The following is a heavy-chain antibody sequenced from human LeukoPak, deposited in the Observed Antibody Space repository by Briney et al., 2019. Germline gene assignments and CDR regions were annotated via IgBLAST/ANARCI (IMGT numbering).Heavy chain of an antibody. CDR2: ISAHYGNT. Sequence: ASVKVSCKASGYIFTRYGISWVRQAPGQGLEWMGWISAHYGNTNYAQKFQDRVTMTTDTSTNTAYKELRSLRPDDTAVYYCARDFFHGHCSGLSCFLLDYWGQGSLVTVSS. J-gene: IGHJ4*02. V-gene: IGHV1-18*04. CDR3: ARDFFHGHCSGLSCFLLDY. CDR1: GYIFTRYG. D-gene: IGHD2-15*01.